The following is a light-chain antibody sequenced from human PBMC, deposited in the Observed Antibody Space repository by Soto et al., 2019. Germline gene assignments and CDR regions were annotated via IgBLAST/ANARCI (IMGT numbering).Light chain of an antibody. CDR1: QGISSY. J-gene: IGKJ4*01. CDR2: AAS. CDR3: QQLNTYPLT. V-gene: IGKV1-9*01. Sequence: DIQLTQSPSFLSASVGDRVTITCRASQGISSYLAWYQQKPGKAPKLLIYAASTLQSGVPSRFSGSGSGTELTLTISSLQPEDFATYVCQQLNTYPLTFGGGTEVEIK.